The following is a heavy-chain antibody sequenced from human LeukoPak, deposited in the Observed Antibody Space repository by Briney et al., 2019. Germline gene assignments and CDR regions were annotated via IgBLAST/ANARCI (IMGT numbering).Heavy chain of an antibody. Sequence: GGSLRLSCAASGFTFSSYSMNWVRQAPGKGLEWVSYISSSSSTIYYADSVKGRFTISRDNAKNSLYLQMNSLRAEDTAVYYCARLIAAANDYWGQGTLVTVSS. J-gene: IGHJ4*02. CDR2: ISSSSSTI. CDR1: GFTFSSYS. V-gene: IGHV3-48*04. CDR3: ARLIAAANDY. D-gene: IGHD6-13*01.